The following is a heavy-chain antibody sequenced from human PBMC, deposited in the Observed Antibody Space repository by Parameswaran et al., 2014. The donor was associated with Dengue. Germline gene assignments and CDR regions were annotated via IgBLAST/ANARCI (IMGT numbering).Heavy chain of an antibody. V-gene: IGHV1-46*01. J-gene: IGHJ2*01. CDR2: INPSGGST. D-gene: IGHD3-9*01. Sequence: WVRQAPGQGLEWMGIINPSGGSTSYAQKFQGRVTMTRDTSTSTVYTELGSLRSEDTAVYYCARDRAHDTTTGRYFDLWGRGTLVTSPQ. CDR3: ARDRAHDTTTGRYFDL.